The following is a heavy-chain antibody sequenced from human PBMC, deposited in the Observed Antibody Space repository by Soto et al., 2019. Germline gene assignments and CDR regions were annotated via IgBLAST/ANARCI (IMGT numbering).Heavy chain of an antibody. CDR2: IYSGGSA. D-gene: IGHD5-18*01. V-gene: IGHV3-66*04. J-gene: IGHJ4*02. CDR1: GFTVSSNY. CDR3: VRHGYSDGGGYFDY. Sequence: EVQLVESGGGLVQPGGSLRLSCAASGFTVSSNYMSWVRQAPGKGLEWVSVIYSGGSAYYAESVKGRFTISIDNSKNTLYHKLNSLRAEDTAVYYCVRHGYSDGGGYFDYWGQGTLVTVSS.